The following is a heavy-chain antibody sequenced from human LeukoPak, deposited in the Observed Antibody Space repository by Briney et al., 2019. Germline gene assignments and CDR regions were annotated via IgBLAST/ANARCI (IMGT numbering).Heavy chain of an antibody. CDR3: AKDLILTGYYFDY. V-gene: IGHV3-23*01. D-gene: IGHD3-9*01. Sequence: LEWVSAISGSGGSTYYADSVKGRFTISRDNSKNTLYLQMNSLRAEDTAVYYCAKDLILTGYYFDYWGQGTLVTVSS. J-gene: IGHJ4*02. CDR2: ISGSGGST.